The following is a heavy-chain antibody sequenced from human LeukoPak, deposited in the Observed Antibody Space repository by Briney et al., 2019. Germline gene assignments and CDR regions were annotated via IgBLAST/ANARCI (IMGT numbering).Heavy chain of an antibody. Sequence: GRSLRLSCAASGFTVSSNYMNWVRQAPGKGLEWVSVIHSGGSTYYADSVKGRFIISRDNSKNTLYLQMNSLRAEDTAVYYCARDAYCGGDCYFAFQHWGQGTLVTVSS. CDR3: ARDAYCGGDCYFAFQH. CDR1: GFTVSSNY. J-gene: IGHJ1*01. D-gene: IGHD2-21*02. CDR2: IHSGGST. V-gene: IGHV3-66*01.